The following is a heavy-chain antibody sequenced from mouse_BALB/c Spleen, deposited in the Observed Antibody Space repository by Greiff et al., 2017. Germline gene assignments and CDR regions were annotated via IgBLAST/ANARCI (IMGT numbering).Heavy chain of an antibody. CDR2: ISSGSSTI. D-gene: IGHD1-2*01. CDR3: ARAITTAFDY. J-gene: IGHJ2*01. CDR1: GFTFSSFG. Sequence: EVMLVESGGGLVQPGGSRKLSCAASGFTFSSFGMHWVRQAPEKGLEWVAYISSGSSTIYYADTVKGRFTISRDNPKNTLFLQMTSLRSEDTAMYYCARAITTAFDYWGQGTTLTVSS. V-gene: IGHV5-17*02.